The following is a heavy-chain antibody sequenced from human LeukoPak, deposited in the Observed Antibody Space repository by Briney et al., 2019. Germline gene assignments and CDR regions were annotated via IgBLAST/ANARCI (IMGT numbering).Heavy chain of an antibody. CDR3: ARVSSGGSGYDP. J-gene: IGHJ5*02. Sequence: PGGSLRLSCAASGFTFSSYEMNWVRQAPGKGLEWVSYISSSGSTIYYADSVKGRFTISRDNAKNSLYLQMNSLRAEDTAVYYCARVSSGGSGYDPWGQGTLVTVSS. V-gene: IGHV3-48*03. D-gene: IGHD3-10*01. CDR2: ISSSGSTI. CDR1: GFTFSSYE.